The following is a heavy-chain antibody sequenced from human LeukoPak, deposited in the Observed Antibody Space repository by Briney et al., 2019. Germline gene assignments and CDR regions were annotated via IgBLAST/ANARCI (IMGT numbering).Heavy chain of an antibody. CDR2: IFGGGGT. CDR1: GFTVSSNY. J-gene: IGHJ4*02. D-gene: IGHD3-9*01. Sequence: GGSLRLSCAAFGFTVSSNYMSWVRQAPGKGLEWVSVIFGGGGTYYGDSVRGRFTISRDNSKNTLYLQMNSLRAEDTAVYYCAKAGDYDILTGYYGSLDYWGQGTLVTVSS. CDR3: AKAGDYDILTGYYGSLDY. V-gene: IGHV3-53*01.